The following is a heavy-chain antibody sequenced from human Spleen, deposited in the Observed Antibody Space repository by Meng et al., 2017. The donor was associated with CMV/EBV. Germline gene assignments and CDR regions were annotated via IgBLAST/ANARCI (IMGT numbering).Heavy chain of an antibody. CDR2: IGSRNSYL. D-gene: IGHD3-10*01. J-gene: IGHJ4*02. CDR3: ARSAGGSTFIDY. V-gene: IGHV3-21*04. Sequence: GESLKISCAASGFMFNTYSMNWVRQAPGKGLEWVSSIGSRNSYLNYADSVKGRFTVSRDNFKNTLYLHMYNLRVGDTAVYYCARSAGGSTFIDYWGQGTLVTVSS. CDR1: GFMFNTYS.